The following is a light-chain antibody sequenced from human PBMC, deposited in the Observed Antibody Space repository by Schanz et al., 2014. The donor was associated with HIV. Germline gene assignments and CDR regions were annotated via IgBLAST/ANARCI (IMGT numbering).Light chain of an antibody. Sequence: EIVLTQSPGTLSLSPGERATLSCRASQTVTSDFLAWYQQTPGQAPRLLIYGASSRATGIPDRFSGSGSGTDFTLTISRLEPEDFAVYYCQHYGSSRWTFGQGTKVEIK. J-gene: IGKJ1*01. CDR2: GAS. CDR3: QHYGSSRWT. V-gene: IGKV3-20*01. CDR1: QTVTSDF.